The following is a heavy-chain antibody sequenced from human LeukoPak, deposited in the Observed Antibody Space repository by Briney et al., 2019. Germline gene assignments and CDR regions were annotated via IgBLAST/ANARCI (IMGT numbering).Heavy chain of an antibody. CDR2: IYYSGNT. CDR1: GVSISSSNSY. Sequence: PSETLSLTCTVSGVSISSSNSYWGWIRQPPGKGLEWIGSIYYSGNTYYNASLKSQVSISIDTSKNQFSLRLTSVTAADTAVYYCARQTGSGLFILPGGQGTMVTVSS. D-gene: IGHD3/OR15-3a*01. CDR3: ARQTGSGLFILP. J-gene: IGHJ4*02. V-gene: IGHV4-39*01.